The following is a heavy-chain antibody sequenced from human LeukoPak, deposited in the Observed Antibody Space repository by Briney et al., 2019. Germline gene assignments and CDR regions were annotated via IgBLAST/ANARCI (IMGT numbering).Heavy chain of an antibody. CDR2: ISAYNGNT. D-gene: IGHD6-13*01. V-gene: IGHV1-18*04. CDR3: ARAPRNSSTMLDF. CDR1: GYTFTTYG. J-gene: IGHJ4*02. Sequence: ASVKVSCKASGYTFTTYGISWVRQAPGQGLEWMGWISAYNGNTNYAQKLQGRVAMTRDTSTSTVYMDLSSLRSEDTAVYYCARAPRNSSTMLDFWGQGTLVTVSS.